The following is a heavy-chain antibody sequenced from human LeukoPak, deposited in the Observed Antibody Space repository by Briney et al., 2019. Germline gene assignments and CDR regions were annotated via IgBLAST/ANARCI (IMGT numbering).Heavy chain of an antibody. CDR2: ISSSGTYI. CDR1: ECTFSAYT. J-gene: IGHJ4*02. V-gene: IGHV3-21*01. Sequence: GGSLRLSWAAAECTFSAYTRNWFRQARGEGLGWVSSISSSGTYINYADSVKGRFIISGDNVKNSLSLQMGSLRAEHPSVYYCARAGGGSGSRDYWGQGALPTVPS. CDR3: ARAGGGSGSRDY. D-gene: IGHD1-26*01.